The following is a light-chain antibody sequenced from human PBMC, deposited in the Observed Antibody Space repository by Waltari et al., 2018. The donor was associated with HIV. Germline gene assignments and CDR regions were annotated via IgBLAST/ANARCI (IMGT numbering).Light chain of an antibody. CDR3: QTWGAGTVV. Sequence: QLVLTQSPSASASLGASVKLTCTLSSAHSTYAIAWHQQQPDQGPHYLMKLNSDGSHRKGDWIPDRFSGSASGAERYLTISNVQSEDEGIYYCQTWGAGTVVFGGGTKLSVL. J-gene: IGLJ2*01. CDR1: SAHSTYA. CDR2: LNSDGSH. V-gene: IGLV4-69*01.